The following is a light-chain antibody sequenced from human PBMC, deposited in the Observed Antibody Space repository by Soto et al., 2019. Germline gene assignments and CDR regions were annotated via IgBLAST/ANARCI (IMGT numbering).Light chain of an antibody. V-gene: IGKV4-1*01. CDR1: QSVLYNSDNKNY. CDR2: WAS. Sequence: DIVMTQSPDSLAVSLGERATINCKSSQSVLYNSDNKNYLAWYQQKPGQPPKLLIYWASTRDSGVPDRFSGSGSGAVFTLTISSLQAEDVAVYYCQQYYTTLTFGGGTKVEIK. CDR3: QQYYTTLT. J-gene: IGKJ4*01.